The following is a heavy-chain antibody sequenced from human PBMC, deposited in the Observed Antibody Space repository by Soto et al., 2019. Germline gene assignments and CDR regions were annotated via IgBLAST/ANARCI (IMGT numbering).Heavy chain of an antibody. CDR1: GGTFTTSA. J-gene: IGHJ6*02. V-gene: IGHV1-69*13. CDR2: IIPIFSTA. D-gene: IGHD4-17*01. CDR3: ARDRPRENYGGNYYYEMDV. Sequence: SVKVSCKASGGTFTTSAISWVRQAPGQGLEWMGGIIPIFSTADYAQKFQGRVTITADESTTTAYMELSSLRSEDTAVYFCARDRPRENYGGNYYYEMDVWGQGTTVTVSS.